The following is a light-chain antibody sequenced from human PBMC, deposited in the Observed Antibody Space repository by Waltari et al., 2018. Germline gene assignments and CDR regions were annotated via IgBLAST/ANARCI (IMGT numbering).Light chain of an antibody. V-gene: IGLV2-14*01. CDR3: SSFRSDHTYV. Sequence: QSALTQPASVSGSPGQSIAISCTGPTTDVGGYNYVSWYQQHPGKAPKLLIYDVTNRPSGVSNRCSGSKSGNTASLTISGLQAEDEADYYCSSFRSDHTYVFGSGTEVTVL. CDR1: TTDVGGYNY. J-gene: IGLJ1*01. CDR2: DVT.